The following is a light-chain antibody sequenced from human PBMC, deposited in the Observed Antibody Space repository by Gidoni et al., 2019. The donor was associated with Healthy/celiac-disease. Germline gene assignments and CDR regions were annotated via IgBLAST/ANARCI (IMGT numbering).Light chain of an antibody. CDR2: AAS. CDR3: QQSYSTPRT. V-gene: IGKV1-39*01. J-gene: IGKJ1*01. Sequence: DIQMTQPPSSLSASVGDRVSITCRASQSISRYLNCYLQKPGKDRKLLIYAASSLQSGVPSRFSGRGSGTDFTLTISSLQPEDFATYYCQQSYSTPRTFGQGTKVEIK. CDR1: QSISRY.